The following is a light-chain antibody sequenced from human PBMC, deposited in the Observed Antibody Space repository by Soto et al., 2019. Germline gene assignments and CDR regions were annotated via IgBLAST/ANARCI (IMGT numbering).Light chain of an antibody. J-gene: IGKJ1*01. CDR1: QGIIND. CDR3: LQLYNFSWT. CDR2: AAS. Sequence: AIQMTHSPSSLSASVLDRVTISFLASQGIINDLAWYQQKPGRAPKLLIFAASNLQSGVPSRFSGSGSGTDFTLTISRLQPEDFATYYCLQLYNFSWTFGQGTKVDIK. V-gene: IGKV1-6*01.